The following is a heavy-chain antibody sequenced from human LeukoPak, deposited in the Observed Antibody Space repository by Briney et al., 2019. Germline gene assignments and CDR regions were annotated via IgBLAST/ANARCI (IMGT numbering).Heavy chain of an antibody. CDR1: SSSSYY. D-gene: IGHD3-10*01. J-gene: IGHJ5*02. Sequence: SSSSYYWGWIRQPPGKGLEWMGIIYPGDSDTRYSPSFQGQVAISADKSISTAYLQWSSLRASDTAMYFCARVINMIRGVPDRFDPWGQGTLVTVSS. CDR2: IYPGDSDT. CDR3: ARVINMIRGVPDRFDP. V-gene: IGHV5-51*01.